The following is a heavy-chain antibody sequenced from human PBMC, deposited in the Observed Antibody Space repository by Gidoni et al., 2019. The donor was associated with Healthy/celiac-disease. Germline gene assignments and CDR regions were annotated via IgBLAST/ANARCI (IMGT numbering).Heavy chain of an antibody. V-gene: IGHV3-23*01. CDR2: ISGSGGST. J-gene: IGHJ5*02. CDR1: GFTFSSYA. Sequence: EVQLLESGGGLVQPGGSLRLSCAASGFTFSSYAMSWVRQAPGKGLEWVSAISGSGGSTYYADSVKGRFTISRDNSKNTLYLQMNSLRAEDTAVYYCAKDNRYYYDSSGPSGFDPWGQGTLVTVSS. CDR3: AKDNRYYYDSSGPSGFDP. D-gene: IGHD3-22*01.